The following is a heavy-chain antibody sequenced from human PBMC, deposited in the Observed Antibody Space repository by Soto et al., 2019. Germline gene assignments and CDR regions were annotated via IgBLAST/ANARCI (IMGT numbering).Heavy chain of an antibody. D-gene: IGHD4-17*01. CDR2: IYYSGST. V-gene: IGHV4-39*01. Sequence: ASETLSLTCTVSGGSISSSSYYWGWIRQPPGKGLEWIGSIYYSGSTYYNPSLKSRVTISVDTSKNQFSLKLSSVTAADTAVYYCAGLGSTVTKYLLDYCGQGTLVTVSS. CDR1: GGSISSSSYY. CDR3: AGLGSTVTKYLLDY. J-gene: IGHJ4*02.